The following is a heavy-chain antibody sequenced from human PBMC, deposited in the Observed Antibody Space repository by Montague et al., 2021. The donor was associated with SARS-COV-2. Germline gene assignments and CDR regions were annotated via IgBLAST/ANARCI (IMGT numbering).Heavy chain of an antibody. CDR3: ARNMAY. J-gene: IGHJ4*02. CDR1: SGSLSNYY. V-gene: IGHV4-4*09. Sequence: SDTLSLTCTVSSGSLSNYYWSWIRQSPDKGLEWIGYMYETGNMIYNPSLRSRVSISADTSKSQFSLRLTSVTAAGSARYYCARNMAYWGQGVLVTV. CDR2: MYETGNM. D-gene: IGHD2/OR15-2a*01.